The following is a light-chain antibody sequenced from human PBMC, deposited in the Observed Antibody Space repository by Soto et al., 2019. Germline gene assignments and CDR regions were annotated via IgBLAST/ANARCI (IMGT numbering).Light chain of an antibody. V-gene: IGLV2-14*01. J-gene: IGLJ2*01. CDR1: MRDVGAYNL. Sequence: QSALTQPASVSGSAGQSITISCSGTMRDVGAYNLVSWYQQHPGTAPKLIIYEVRNRPSGISSRFSGSRSGNTASLTISGLQSEDEADYYCSSSSGRSYIVLFGGGTKLTVL. CDR3: SSSSGRSYIVL. CDR2: EVR.